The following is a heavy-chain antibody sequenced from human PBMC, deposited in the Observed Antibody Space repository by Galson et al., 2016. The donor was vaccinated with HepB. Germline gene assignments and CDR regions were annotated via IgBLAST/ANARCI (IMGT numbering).Heavy chain of an antibody. V-gene: IGHV3-23*01. Sequence: SLRLSCAASGFTFSDYAMSWVRQAPGKGLEWVSGISGNGGRTYYADSVEGRFTISRDNSKNTLYLQMNSLRAEDTAIYYFAQSSYDYVWGSYRFDSWGQGTLVTVSS. CDR2: ISGNGGRT. J-gene: IGHJ4*02. CDR1: GFTFSDYA. D-gene: IGHD3-16*02. CDR3: AQSSYDYVWGSYRFDS.